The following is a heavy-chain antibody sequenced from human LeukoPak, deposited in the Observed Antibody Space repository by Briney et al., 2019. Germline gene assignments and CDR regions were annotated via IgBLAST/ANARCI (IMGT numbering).Heavy chain of an antibody. J-gene: IGHJ6*02. V-gene: IGHV4-59*08. CDR2: IYYSGST. D-gene: IGHD6-13*01. CDR3: ARTCIAAAGYYYYYYGMDV. Sequence: PSETLSLTCTVSGGSISSYYWSWIRQPPGKGLEWIGYIYYSGSTNYNPSLKSRVTISVDTSKNQFSLKLSSVTAADTAVYYCARTCIAAAGYYYYYYGMDVWGQGTTVTVSS. CDR1: GGSISSYY.